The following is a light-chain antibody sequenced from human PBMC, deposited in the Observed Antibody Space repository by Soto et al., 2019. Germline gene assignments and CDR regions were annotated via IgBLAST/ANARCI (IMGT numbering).Light chain of an antibody. J-gene: IGKJ5*01. CDR2: DAS. V-gene: IGKV3-20*01. CDR1: QSVRSS. CDR3: QQYVVGSTLT. Sequence: IVLTQSPGTLSLSPGERATHSCRASQSVRSSLAWYHHKPGEAPRLLISDASIRAAGVPDRFSGSGSGTEFTLTISRLEPEDFALYYCQQYVVGSTLTFGRGTRLEIK.